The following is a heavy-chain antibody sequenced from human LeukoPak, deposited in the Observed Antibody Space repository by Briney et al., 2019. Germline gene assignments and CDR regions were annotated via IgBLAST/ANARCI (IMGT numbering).Heavy chain of an antibody. CDR1: GASITDSGYY. D-gene: IGHD4-17*01. J-gene: IGHJ4*02. CDR2: VPSRGGT. CDR3: ARGGPYGDPYIF. Sequence: SETLSLTCSVSGASITDSGYYWSWIRQPPGKGLELIGFVPSRGGTYYSPSLMSRVTISQDTSKNQFSLSLTSVTAADTAVYFCARGGPYGDPYIFWGQGRMIAVS. V-gene: IGHV4-30-4*01.